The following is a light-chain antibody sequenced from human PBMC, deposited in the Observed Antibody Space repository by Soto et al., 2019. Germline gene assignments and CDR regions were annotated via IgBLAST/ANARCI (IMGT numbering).Light chain of an antibody. CDR1: QSVSSNF. Sequence: EIVMTQSPGTLSLSPGERATLSCRASQSVSSNFLAWYQQRPGQAPRLLMDGASSRAAGIPDRFSGSGCGTDFTLTISRLEPEDFSVYCGHQYGRLAIFTFGPGTTVYIK. J-gene: IGKJ3*01. CDR3: HQYGRLAIFT. V-gene: IGKV3-20*01. CDR2: GAS.